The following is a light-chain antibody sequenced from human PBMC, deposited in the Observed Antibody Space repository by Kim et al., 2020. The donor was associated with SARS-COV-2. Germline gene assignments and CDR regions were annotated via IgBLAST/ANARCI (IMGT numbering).Light chain of an antibody. V-gene: IGLV2-11*01. Sequence: GQSVTISCTGTSSDVGGYNYVYWYQQHPGEAPKLIIYDVSKRPSGVPDRFSGSKAGNTASLTISGLQAEDEADYYCCSYAGSYTYVFGTGTKVTVL. CDR3: CSYAGSYTYV. J-gene: IGLJ1*01. CDR2: DVS. CDR1: SSDVGGYNY.